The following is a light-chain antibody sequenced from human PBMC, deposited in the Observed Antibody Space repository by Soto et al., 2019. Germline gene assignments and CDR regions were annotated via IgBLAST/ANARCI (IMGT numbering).Light chain of an antibody. Sequence: DIPMTQSPSSLSASVGDRVTITCRASQNISIYLNWYQQNPGKAPKLLIHAASSLQSGVPSRFSGSGSETEFTLTISSLQPEDLAIYYCQQSYSTPYTFGQGTKLESK. V-gene: IGKV1-39*01. J-gene: IGKJ2*01. CDR2: AAS. CDR3: QQSYSTPYT. CDR1: QNISIY.